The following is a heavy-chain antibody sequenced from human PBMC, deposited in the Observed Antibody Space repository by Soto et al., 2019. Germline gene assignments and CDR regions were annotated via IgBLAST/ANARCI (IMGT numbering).Heavy chain of an antibody. D-gene: IGHD3-16*01. CDR2: IIPVFDKA. CDR1: GGSFGSSA. CDR3: ARLRRDWGDAFDL. V-gene: IGHV1-69*01. J-gene: IGHJ3*01. Sequence: QVQLVQTGADVKKPGSSVKVSCKASGGSFGSSAISWVRQAPAQGSEWMGEIIPVFDKANYAQNFQGRLTITADEPTGPVFMHLSRLRCDNTTVYFCARLRRDWGDAFDLWGLGTLVTVSS.